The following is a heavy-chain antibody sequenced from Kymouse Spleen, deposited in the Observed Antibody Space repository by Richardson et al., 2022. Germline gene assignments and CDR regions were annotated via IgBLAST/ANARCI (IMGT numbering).Heavy chain of an antibody. CDR3: ARGRGATPLFDY. V-gene: IGHV4-34*01. Sequence: QVQLQQWGAGLLKPSETLSLTCAVYGGSFSGYYWSWIRQPPGKGLEWIGEINHSGSTNYNPSLKSRVTISVDTSKNQFSLKLSSVTAADTAVYYCARGRGATPLFDYWGQGTLVTVSS. CDR2: INHSGST. J-gene: IGHJ4*02. CDR1: GGSFSGYY. D-gene: IGHD2-15*01.